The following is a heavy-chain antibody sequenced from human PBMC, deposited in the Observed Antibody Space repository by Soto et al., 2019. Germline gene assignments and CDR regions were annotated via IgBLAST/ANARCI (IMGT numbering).Heavy chain of an antibody. CDR2: IYCSGST. Sequence: SETLSLTCTVSGGSISSGDYYWSWIRQPPGKGLEWIGYIYCSGSTYYNPSLKSRVTISVDTSKNQFSLKLSSVTAADTAVYYCARARSLLRYFDWAHWFDPWGQGALVTVSS. V-gene: IGHV4-30-4*01. CDR3: ARARSLLRYFDWAHWFDP. CDR1: GGSISSGDYY. D-gene: IGHD3-9*01. J-gene: IGHJ5*02.